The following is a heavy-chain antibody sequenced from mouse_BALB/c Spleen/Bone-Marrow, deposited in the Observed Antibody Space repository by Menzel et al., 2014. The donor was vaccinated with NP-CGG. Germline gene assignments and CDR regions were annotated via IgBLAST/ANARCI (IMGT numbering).Heavy chain of an antibody. Sequence: EVKLVESGAELVRPGALVKLSCKASGFNIKDYYMHWVKQRPEQGLEWIGWIDPENGNTIYDPKFQGKASITADTSSNTAYLQLGSLTSEDTAVYYCASYYGSSYDYFDYWGQGTTLTASS. D-gene: IGHD1-1*01. CDR1: GFNIKDYY. V-gene: IGHV14-1*02. J-gene: IGHJ2*01. CDR3: ASYYGSSYDYFDY. CDR2: IDPENGNT.